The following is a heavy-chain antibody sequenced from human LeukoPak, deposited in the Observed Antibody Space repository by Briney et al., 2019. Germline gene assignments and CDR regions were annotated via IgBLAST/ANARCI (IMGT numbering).Heavy chain of an antibody. J-gene: IGHJ4*02. Sequence: SETLSLTCTVSGGSISSNCWSWIRQPPGRGLEWIGCIYASGTANYNPSLEGRLTLSVDTSNNRFSLTVASVTAADTAAYFRGGRGFWGQGTLVTVSS. V-gene: IGHV4-4*09. D-gene: IGHD3-10*01. CDR3: GGRGF. CDR2: IYASGTA. CDR1: GGSISSNC.